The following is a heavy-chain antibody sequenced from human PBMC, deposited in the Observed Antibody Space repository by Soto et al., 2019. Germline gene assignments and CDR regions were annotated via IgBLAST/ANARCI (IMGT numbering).Heavy chain of an antibody. CDR1: GGSISSGGYY. D-gene: IGHD3-3*01. J-gene: IGHJ5*02. CDR2: IYYSGST. Sequence: QVQLQESGPGLVKPSQTLSLTCTVSGGSISSGGYYWSWIRQHPGKGLEWIGYIYYSGSTYYNPSLKSRVTISVDTSKNQCSLKLSSVTAADTAVYYCARGGYDFSSGYYHGSSVSFDPWGQGTLVTVSS. CDR3: ARGGYDFSSGYYHGSSVSFDP. V-gene: IGHV4-31*03.